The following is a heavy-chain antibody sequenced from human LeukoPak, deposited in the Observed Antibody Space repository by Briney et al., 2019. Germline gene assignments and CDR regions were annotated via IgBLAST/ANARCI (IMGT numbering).Heavy chain of an antibody. V-gene: IGHV3-21*01. D-gene: IGHD5/OR15-5a*01. CDR1: GFTFSNYA. Sequence: PGGSLRLSCAASGFTFSNYAMNWVRQAPGKGLEWVSSISVSGSYIYYADSVKGRFTISRDNAKNSLYLQMNSLRAEDTAVYFCARDSVAFLRNFDSWGQGTLVTVSS. CDR3: ARDSVAFLRNFDS. CDR2: ISVSGSYI. J-gene: IGHJ4*02.